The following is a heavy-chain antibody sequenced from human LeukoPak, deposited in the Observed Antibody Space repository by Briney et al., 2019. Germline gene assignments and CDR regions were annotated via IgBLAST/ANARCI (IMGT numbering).Heavy chain of an antibody. Sequence: PSETLSLTCAVYGGSFSGYYWSWIRQPPGKGLEWIGEINHSRSTNYNPSLKSRVTISVDTSKNQFSLKLSSVTAADTAVYYCARILTGYYHDYWGQGTLVTVSS. D-gene: IGHD3-9*01. CDR1: GGSFSGYY. V-gene: IGHV4-34*01. CDR3: ARILTGYYHDY. J-gene: IGHJ4*02. CDR2: INHSRST.